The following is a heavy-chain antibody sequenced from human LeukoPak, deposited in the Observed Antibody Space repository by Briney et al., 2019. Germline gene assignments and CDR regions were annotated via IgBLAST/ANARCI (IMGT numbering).Heavy chain of an antibody. J-gene: IGHJ3*02. V-gene: IGHV3-21*01. CDR1: GFTFSSYS. CDR3: ARDTITVGNAFDI. CDR2: ISSSSSYI. D-gene: IGHD3-3*01. Sequence: GGSLRLSCAASGFTFSSYSMNWVRQAPGKGLEWVSSISSSSSYIYYADSVKGRFTISRDNAKNSLYLQMNSLRDEDTAVYYCARDTITVGNAFDIWGQGTMVTVSS.